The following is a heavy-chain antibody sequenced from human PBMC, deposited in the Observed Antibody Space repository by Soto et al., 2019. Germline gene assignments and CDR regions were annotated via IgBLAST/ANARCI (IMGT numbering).Heavy chain of an antibody. CDR1: GYSFTTYG. J-gene: IGHJ6*02. CDR2: ISGYNGNT. Sequence: QVQLVQSGGEVKKPGASVKVSCKTSGYSFTTYGISWVRQAPGRGLEWMGWISGYNGNTHYAQKFQGRVSMTTDTSTSTAYMELRSLRSDDTAVYYCAREGPAPYYSYGMDVWGQGTTVTVSS. V-gene: IGHV1-18*01. CDR3: AREGPAPYYSYGMDV.